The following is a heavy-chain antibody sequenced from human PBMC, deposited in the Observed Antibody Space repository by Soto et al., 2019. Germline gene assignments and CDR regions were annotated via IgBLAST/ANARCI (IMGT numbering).Heavy chain of an antibody. J-gene: IGHJ4*02. Sequence: PSETLSLTCDVYGGSISSYYWSWIRQPPGKGLEWIGYIYYSGSTNYNPSLKSRVTISVDTSKNQFSLKLSSVTAADTAVYYCARRNGDYYFDYWGQGTLVTVS. CDR3: ARRNGDYYFDY. CDR1: GGSISSYY. CDR2: IYYSGST. V-gene: IGHV4-59*08. D-gene: IGHD4-17*01.